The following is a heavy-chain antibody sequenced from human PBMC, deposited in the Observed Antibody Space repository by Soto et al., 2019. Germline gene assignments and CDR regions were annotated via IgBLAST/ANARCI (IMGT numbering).Heavy chain of an antibody. V-gene: IGHV3-30-3*01. CDR3: ARDSVAGAAPDAFDI. D-gene: IGHD6-19*01. CDR1: GFTFSSYA. J-gene: IGHJ3*02. CDR2: ISYDGSNK. Sequence: QVQLVESGGGVVQPGRSLRLSCAASGFTFSSYAMHWVRQAPGKGLEWVAVISYDGSNKYYADSVKGRFTISRDNSKNTMYLQMKSLGAEDTAVYYCARDSVAGAAPDAFDIWGQVTMVTVSS.